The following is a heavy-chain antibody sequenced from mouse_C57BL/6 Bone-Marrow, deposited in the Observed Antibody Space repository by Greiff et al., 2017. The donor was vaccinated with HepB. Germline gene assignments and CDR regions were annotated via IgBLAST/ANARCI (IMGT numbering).Heavy chain of an antibody. CDR1: GYTFTGYW. V-gene: IGHV1-9*01. CDR2: ILPGSGST. CDR3: ARGWLPFAY. D-gene: IGHD2-2*01. J-gene: IGHJ3*01. Sequence: QVQLQQSGAELMKPGASVKLSCKATGYTFTGYWIEWVKQRPGHGLEWIGEILPGSGSTNYNEKFKGKATMTADKSSSTAYMELRSLTSEDSAVYFCARGWLPFAYWGQGTLVTVSA.